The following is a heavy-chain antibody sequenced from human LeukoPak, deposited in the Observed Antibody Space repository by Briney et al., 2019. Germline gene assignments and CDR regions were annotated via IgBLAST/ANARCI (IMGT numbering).Heavy chain of an antibody. D-gene: IGHD1-14*01. CDR1: GFTFTSCA. CDR3: AGDTENDAFDI. Sequence: GGSLRLSCAASGFTFTSCAMSWVRQAPGKGLEWVSAISDSGGNTYYADSVKGRFTISRDNSKNTLYLQMNSLRAEDTAVYYCAGDTENDAFDIWGQGTMVTVSS. CDR2: ISDSGGNT. V-gene: IGHV3-23*01. J-gene: IGHJ3*02.